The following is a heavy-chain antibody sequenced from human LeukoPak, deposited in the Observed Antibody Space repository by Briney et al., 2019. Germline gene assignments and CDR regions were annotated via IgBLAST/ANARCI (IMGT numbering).Heavy chain of an antibody. V-gene: IGHV3-23*01. CDR3: AKDWTTVVTPKGYYFDY. CDR2: VSTTGAST. CDR1: GFTFHTYA. Sequence: GGSLRLSCEASGFTFHTYAMSWVRQAPGKGLEWVSAVSTTGASTYYADSVKGRFTISRDNSKNTLSLQMDSLRVEDTALYYCAKDWTTVVTPKGYYFDYWGEGTLVTVSS. D-gene: IGHD4-23*01. J-gene: IGHJ4*02.